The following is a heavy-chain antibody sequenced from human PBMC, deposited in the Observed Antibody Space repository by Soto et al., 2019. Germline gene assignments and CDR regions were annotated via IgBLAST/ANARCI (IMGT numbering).Heavy chain of an antibody. J-gene: IGHJ6*02. Sequence: QVQLVQSGAEVKKPGSSVKVSCKASGGTFSSYAISWVRQAPGQGLEWMGGIIRIFGTANYEQKFQGRITITADESTSTAYLELSSLRSEDTAVYYCARGPYYYGSGNTEYGGMDVWGQGTTVTVSS. D-gene: IGHD3-10*01. CDR2: IIRIFGTA. CDR1: GGTFSSYA. V-gene: IGHV1-69*01. CDR3: ARGPYYYGSGNTEYGGMDV.